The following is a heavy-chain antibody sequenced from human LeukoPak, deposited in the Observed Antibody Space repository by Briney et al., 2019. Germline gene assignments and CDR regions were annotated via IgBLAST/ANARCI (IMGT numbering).Heavy chain of an antibody. D-gene: IGHD2-21*02. CDR3: ARTVVVTAEHAFDI. V-gene: IGHV1-8*01. J-gene: IGHJ3*02. CDR1: GYTFTSYD. CDR2: MNPNSGNT. Sequence: EASVKVSCKASGYTFTSYDINWVRQATGQGLEWMGWMNPNSGNTGYAQKFQGRVTMTRNTSISTAYMELSSLRSEDTAVYYCARTVVVTAEHAFDIWGQGTMVTVSS.